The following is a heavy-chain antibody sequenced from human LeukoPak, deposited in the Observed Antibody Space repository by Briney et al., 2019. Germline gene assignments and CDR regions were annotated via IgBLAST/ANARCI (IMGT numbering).Heavy chain of an antibody. CDR3: ARGRASYYGSGSYSDY. J-gene: IGHJ4*02. D-gene: IGHD3-10*01. Sequence: ASVKVSCKASGYTFTGYYMHWVRQAPGQGLEWMGWINPNSGGTNYAQKFQGRVTMTRDTSISTAYMELSRLRSDDTAVYYCARGRASYYGSGSYSDYWGQGTLVTVSS. CDR2: INPNSGGT. CDR1: GYTFTGYY. V-gene: IGHV1-2*02.